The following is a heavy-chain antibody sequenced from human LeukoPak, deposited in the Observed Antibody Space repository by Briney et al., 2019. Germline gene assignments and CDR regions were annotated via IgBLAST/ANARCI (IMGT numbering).Heavy chain of an antibody. CDR3: ARAGVAAAGPNWFDP. Sequence: SETLSLTCAVSGGSISSSNWWSWVRQPPGKGLEWIGSIYYSGSTYYNPSLKSRVTISVDTSKNQFSLKLSSVTAADTAVYYCARAGVAAAGPNWFDPWGQGTLVTVSS. V-gene: IGHV4-4*02. CDR2: IYYSGST. CDR1: GGSISSSNW. D-gene: IGHD6-13*01. J-gene: IGHJ5*02.